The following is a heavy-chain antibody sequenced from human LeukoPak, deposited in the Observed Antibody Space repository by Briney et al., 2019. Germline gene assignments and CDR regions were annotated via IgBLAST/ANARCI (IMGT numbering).Heavy chain of an antibody. CDR1: GFTVSSNY. V-gene: IGHV3-53*01. CDR3: ARDGTREYSYGYPYYYYGMDV. Sequence: GGSLRLSCAASGFTVSSNYMSWVRQAPGKGLEGVAVIYSGGSTYYADSVKGRFTISRDNSKNTLYLQMNSLRAEDTAVYSCARDGTREYSYGYPYYYYGMDVWGQGTTVTVSS. J-gene: IGHJ6*02. CDR2: IYSGGST. D-gene: IGHD5-18*01.